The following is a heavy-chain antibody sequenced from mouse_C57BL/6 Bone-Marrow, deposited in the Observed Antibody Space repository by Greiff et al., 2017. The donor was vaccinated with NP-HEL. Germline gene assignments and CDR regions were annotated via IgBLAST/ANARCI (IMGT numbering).Heavy chain of an antibody. D-gene: IGHD1-1*01. Sequence: QVTLKESGPGILQPSQTLSLTCSFSGFSLSTFGMGVGWIRRPSGKGLEWLAHFWWDDDKYYNPALKSRLTISKDTSKNQVFLKIANVDTADTATYYCARIRIDYYGSSWAWFAYWGQGTLVTVSA. CDR1: GFSLSTFGMG. CDR2: FWWDDDK. J-gene: IGHJ3*01. CDR3: ARIRIDYYGSSWAWFAY. V-gene: IGHV8-8*01.